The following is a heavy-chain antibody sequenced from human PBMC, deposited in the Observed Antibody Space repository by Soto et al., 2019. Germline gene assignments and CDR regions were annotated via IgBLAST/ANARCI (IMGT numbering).Heavy chain of an antibody. CDR1: GFTFSSYE. V-gene: IGHV3-48*03. D-gene: IGHD1-26*01. J-gene: IGHJ6*02. Sequence: EVQLVESGGGLVQPGGSLRLSCAASGFTFSSYEMNWVRQAPGKGLEWGSYISSSGSTIYYADSVKGRFTISRDNAKNSLYLQMNSLRAEDTAVYYCARDKKWELLDDYYYGMDVWGPGTTVTVSS. CDR3: ARDKKWELLDDYYYGMDV. CDR2: ISSSGSTI.